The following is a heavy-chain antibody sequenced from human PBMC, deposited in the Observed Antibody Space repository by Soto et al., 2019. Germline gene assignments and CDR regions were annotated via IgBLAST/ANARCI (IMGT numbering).Heavy chain of an antibody. Sequence: TLSLTCTVSGGSISSGGYYWSWIRQHPGKGLEWIGYIYYSGSTYYNPSLKSRVTISVDTSKNQFSLKLSSVTAADTAVYYCARGGIVAAAPPDYWGQATLVTVSS. CDR1: GGSISSGGYY. D-gene: IGHD6-13*01. CDR2: IYYSGST. CDR3: ARGGIVAAAPPDY. J-gene: IGHJ4*02. V-gene: IGHV4-31*03.